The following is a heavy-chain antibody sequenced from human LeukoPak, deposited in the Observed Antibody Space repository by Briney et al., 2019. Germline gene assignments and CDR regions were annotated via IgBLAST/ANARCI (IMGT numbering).Heavy chain of an antibody. J-gene: IGHJ6*03. D-gene: IGHD3-3*01. CDR1: GFTLSSYT. CDR2: IFYDAINK. CDR3: AKVENDFLANYYYMDV. Sequence: GGSLRLSCAASGFTLSSYTMHCVRQAPGNGLAWVAVIFYDAINKYYADSVKGRFTICRDNSKNTLYLQMNSLRAEDTAVYYCAKVENDFLANYYYMDVWGKGTTVTVSS. V-gene: IGHV3-30-3*01.